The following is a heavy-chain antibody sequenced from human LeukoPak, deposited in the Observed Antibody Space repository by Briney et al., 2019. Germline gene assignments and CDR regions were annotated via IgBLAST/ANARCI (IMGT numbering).Heavy chain of an antibody. D-gene: IGHD2-8*01. CDR2: IYHSGST. CDR3: ARLVYAMDSFDY. CDR1: GYSISSGYY. Sequence: SETLSLTCAVSGYSISSGYYWGWIRQPPGKGLEWIGSIYHSGSTYYNPSLKSRVTISVDTSKNQSSLKLSSVTAADTAVYYCARLVYAMDSFDYWGQGTLVTVSS. V-gene: IGHV4-38-2*01. J-gene: IGHJ4*02.